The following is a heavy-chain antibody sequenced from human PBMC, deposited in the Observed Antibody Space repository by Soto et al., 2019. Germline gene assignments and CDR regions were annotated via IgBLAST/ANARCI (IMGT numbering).Heavy chain of an antibody. CDR2: ITGSGGST. CDR3: VKPLLSDSSGFGYDY. Sequence: EVQLLESGGGLVQPGGSLRLSCAASGFTFSSYAMSWVRQAPGKGLVWVSGITGSGGSTYYADSVKGRFTISRDNSRNTVYLQMNSLRAEDMAVYYCVKPLLSDSSGFGYDYWGQGTLVTVSS. V-gene: IGHV3-23*01. CDR1: GFTFSSYA. J-gene: IGHJ4*02. D-gene: IGHD3-22*01.